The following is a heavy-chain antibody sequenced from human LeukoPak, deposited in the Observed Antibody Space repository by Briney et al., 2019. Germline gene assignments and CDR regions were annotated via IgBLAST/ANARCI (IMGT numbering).Heavy chain of an antibody. J-gene: IGHJ6*02. CDR2: ISSSSSTI. CDR3: ARGVYYDILTGPVDV. V-gene: IGHV3-48*01. Sequence: GGSLRLSCAASGFTFSSYSMNWVRQAPGKGLEWVSYISSSSSTIYYADSVKGRFTISRDNAKNSLYLQMNSLRAEDTAVYYCARGVYYDILTGPVDVWGQGTTVTVSS. CDR1: GFTFSSYS. D-gene: IGHD3-9*01.